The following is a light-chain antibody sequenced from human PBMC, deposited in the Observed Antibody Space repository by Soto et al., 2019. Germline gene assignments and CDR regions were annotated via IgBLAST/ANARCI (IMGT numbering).Light chain of an antibody. CDR3: AAWDDNLNGPV. CDR2: SDD. J-gene: IGLJ2*01. V-gene: IGLV1-44*01. CDR1: SSNIGGNS. Sequence: QSVLTQPPPASGTPGQRVTIACSGSSSNIGGNSVNWYQHLPGTAPKILMYSDDERPSGVPDRFSGSKSGTSASLAISGLQSEDEADYYCAAWDDNLNGPVFGGGTKVTVL.